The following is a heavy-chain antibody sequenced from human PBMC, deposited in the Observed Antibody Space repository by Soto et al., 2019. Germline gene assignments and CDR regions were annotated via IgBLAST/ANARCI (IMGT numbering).Heavy chain of an antibody. Sequence: PGGSLRLSCAASGFTSSSYAMSWVRQAPGKGLEWVSAISGSGGSTYYADSVKGRFTISRDNSKNTLYLQMNSLRAEDTAVYYCAKRYPTLGNLYYYYGMDVWGQGTTVTVSS. V-gene: IGHV3-23*01. J-gene: IGHJ6*02. CDR2: ISGSGGST. D-gene: IGHD3-9*01. CDR1: GFTSSSYA. CDR3: AKRYPTLGNLYYYYGMDV.